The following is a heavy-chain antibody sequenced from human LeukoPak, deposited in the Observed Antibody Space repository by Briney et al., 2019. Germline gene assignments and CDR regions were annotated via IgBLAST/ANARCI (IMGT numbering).Heavy chain of an antibody. D-gene: IGHD3-22*01. CDR1: GFTFSSYA. Sequence: PGGSLRLSCAASGFTFSSYAMSWVRQAPGKGLEWVSAISGSGGSTYYADSVKGRFTISRDNSKNTLYLQMNSLRAEDTAVYYCARGDYYDSSGYPQYFQHWGQGTLVTVSS. V-gene: IGHV3-23*01. CDR2: ISGSGGST. CDR3: ARGDYYDSSGYPQYFQH. J-gene: IGHJ1*01.